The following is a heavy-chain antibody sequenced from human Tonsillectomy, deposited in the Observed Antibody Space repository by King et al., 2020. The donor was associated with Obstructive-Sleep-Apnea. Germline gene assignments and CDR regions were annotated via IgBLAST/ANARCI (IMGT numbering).Heavy chain of an antibody. CDR1: GYSFTNYW. V-gene: IGHV5-10-1*01. CDR2: IGPGDSYT. D-gene: IGHD2-2*01. J-gene: IGHJ4*02. Sequence: VQLVESGAEVKKPGESLMISCEGSGYSFTNYWITWVRQMPGKGLEWMGTIGPGDSYTNYSPSFQGHVTISADKFISTAYLQWCSLKASDTAIYYCARRFLGYCGTTSCSHFDYWGQGTLVTVSS. CDR3: ARRFLGYCGTTSCSHFDY.